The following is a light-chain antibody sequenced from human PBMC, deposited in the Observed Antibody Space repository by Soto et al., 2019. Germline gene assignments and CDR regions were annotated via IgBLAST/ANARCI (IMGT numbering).Light chain of an antibody. V-gene: IGKV1-9*01. J-gene: IGKJ4*01. CDR3: QQLNSYPLT. CDR2: AAS. CDR1: QGISSY. Sequence: IQLTQSPSSLSASVGDRLTITCGASQGISSYLAWYQPTPGKAPKLLIYAASTLQSGVPSKFSGSGSGTDFTLTISSLQPEESATDDGQQLNSYPLTFGGGTKVDIK.